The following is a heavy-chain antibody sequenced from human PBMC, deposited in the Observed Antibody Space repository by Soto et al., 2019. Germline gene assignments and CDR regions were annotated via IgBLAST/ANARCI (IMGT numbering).Heavy chain of an antibody. D-gene: IGHD2-21*02. CDR2: LQTDGSHR. Sequence: EVQLVESGGGLVQPGGSLRLSCVASGFTFNYYWRHWVRQAPGEGLMWVSRLQTDGSHRDYADCVKGRFTISRDNAKNTLYLQMTNLRAEDTAVYYCARGGDPDYWGQGTLVTVSS. CDR1: GFTFNYYW. J-gene: IGHJ4*02. V-gene: IGHV3-74*01. CDR3: ARGGDPDY.